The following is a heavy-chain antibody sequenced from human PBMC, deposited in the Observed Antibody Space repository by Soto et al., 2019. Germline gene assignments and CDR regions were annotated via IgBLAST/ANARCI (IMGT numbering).Heavy chain of an antibody. D-gene: IGHD4-17*01. CDR2: FDPEDGET. CDR1: GYTLTELS. J-gene: IGHJ3*02. Sequence: ASVKVSCKVSGYTLTELSMHWVRQAPGKGLEWMGGFDPEDGETIYAQKFQGRVTMTEDTSTDTAYMELSSLRSEDTAVYYCATSFSIDYGDYPGRRALDIWGQGTMVTVSS. V-gene: IGHV1-24*01. CDR3: ATSFSIDYGDYPGRRALDI.